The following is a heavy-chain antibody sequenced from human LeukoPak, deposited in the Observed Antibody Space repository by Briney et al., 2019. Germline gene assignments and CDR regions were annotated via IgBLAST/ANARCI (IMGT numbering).Heavy chain of an antibody. D-gene: IGHD2-15*01. J-gene: IGHJ6*02. V-gene: IGHV3-9*01. CDR3: AKGRGGYCSGGSCYGYYYYGMDV. Sequence: QTGGSLRLSCAASGFTFDDYAMHWVRQAPGKGLEWVSGISWNSGSIGYADSVKGRFTISRDNAKNSLYLQMNSLRAEDTALYYCAKGRGGYCSGGSCYGYYYYGMDVWGQGTTVTVSS. CDR1: GFTFDDYA. CDR2: ISWNSGSI.